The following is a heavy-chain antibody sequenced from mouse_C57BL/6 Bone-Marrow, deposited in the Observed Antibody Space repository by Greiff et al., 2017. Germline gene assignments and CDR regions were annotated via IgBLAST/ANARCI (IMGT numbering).Heavy chain of an antibody. V-gene: IGHV1-55*01. J-gene: IGHJ2*01. Sequence: VQLQQSGAELVKPGASVKMSCKASGYTFTSYWITWVKQRPGQGLEWIGDIYPGSGSTNYNEKFKSKATLTVDTSSSTAYMQLSSLTSEDSAVYDCARIYYYGSRFDYWGQGTTLTVSS. CDR3: ARIYYYGSRFDY. CDR2: IYPGSGST. CDR1: GYTFTSYW. D-gene: IGHD1-1*01.